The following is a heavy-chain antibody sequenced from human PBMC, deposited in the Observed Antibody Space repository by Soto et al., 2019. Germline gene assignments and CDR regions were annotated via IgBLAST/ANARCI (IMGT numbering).Heavy chain of an antibody. Sequence: ASVKVSCKAPADTFTSYYIHWVRQAPGHGLEWMGIINPNGGSTRFAQTFQGRITITTDASTSTAYMEMSSLRSEDTAVYYCARDKRNGYYDSSGYSPTAFQHWGQGTLVTASS. CDR1: ADTFTSYY. D-gene: IGHD3-22*01. CDR3: ARDKRNGYYDSSGYSPTAFQH. CDR2: INPNGGST. J-gene: IGHJ1*01. V-gene: IGHV1-46*01.